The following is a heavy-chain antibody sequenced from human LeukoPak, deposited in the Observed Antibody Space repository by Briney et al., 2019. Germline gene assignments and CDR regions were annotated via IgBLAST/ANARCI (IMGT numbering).Heavy chain of an antibody. CDR2: ISGSGGST. D-gene: IGHD6-19*01. Sequence: GGSLRLSCAASGFTFSSYAMSWVRQAPGKGLEWVSAISGSGGSTYYADSVKGRFTISRDNTKNALYLQMNSLRADDTAVYFCARDSTWLLDYWGQGTLITVSS. CDR1: GFTFSSYA. J-gene: IGHJ4*02. CDR3: ARDSTWLLDY. V-gene: IGHV3-23*01.